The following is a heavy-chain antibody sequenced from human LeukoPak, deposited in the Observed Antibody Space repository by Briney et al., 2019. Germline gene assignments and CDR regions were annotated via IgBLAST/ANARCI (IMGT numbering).Heavy chain of an antibody. V-gene: IGHV4-59*12. D-gene: IGHD5-18*01. J-gene: IGHJ4*02. CDR3: TRDGSGYSYGYVDY. CDR1: GGSISSYY. CDR2: IYYSGST. Sequence: SETLSLTCTVSGGSISSYYWSWIRQPPGKGLEWIGSIYYSGSTDYNPSLKSRVTISVDTSKNQFSLKLSSVTAADTAVYYCTRDGSGYSYGYVDYWGQGTLVTVSS.